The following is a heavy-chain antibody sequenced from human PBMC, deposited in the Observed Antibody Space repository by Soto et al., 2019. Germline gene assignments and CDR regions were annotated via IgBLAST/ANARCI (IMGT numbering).Heavy chain of an antibody. J-gene: IGHJ6*03. Sequence: TSETLSLTCTVSGASVSTDYWVWIRQPPGKGLEWIGYFYYSGSTKLHSSLKSRVAISVDTSKNQFSLNLSSVTAADTAVYYCARAPGYCSSTSCLRLTDYYYYYMDVWGKGTTVTVSS. V-gene: IGHV4-59*02. CDR2: FYYSGST. D-gene: IGHD2-2*01. CDR1: GASVSTDY. CDR3: ARAPGYCSSTSCLRLTDYYYYYMDV.